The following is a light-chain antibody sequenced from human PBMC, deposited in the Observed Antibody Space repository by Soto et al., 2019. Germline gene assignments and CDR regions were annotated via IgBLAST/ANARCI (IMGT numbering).Light chain of an antibody. V-gene: IGKV3-15*01. CDR2: GAS. CDR1: QSVSSN. J-gene: IGKJ5*01. CDR3: QQYGSSVIT. Sequence: EIVKTQSPATLSVSPGERATLSCRASQSVSSNLAWYQQKPGQAPRLLIYGASTRATGIPARFSGSGSGTDFTLTITSLQPEDFATYYCQQYGSSVITFGQGTRLEIK.